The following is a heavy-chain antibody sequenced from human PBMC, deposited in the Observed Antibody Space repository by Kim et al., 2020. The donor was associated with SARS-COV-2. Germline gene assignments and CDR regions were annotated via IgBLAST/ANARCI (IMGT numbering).Heavy chain of an antibody. D-gene: IGHD3-16*01. CDR2: IKQDGSEK. CDR1: GFTFSSYW. Sequence: GGSLRLSCAASGFTFSSYWMSWVRQAPGKGLEWVANIKQDGSEKYYVDSVKGRFTISRDNAKNSLYLQMNSLRAEDTAVYYCARDSRVPTMITFGGAYGMDVWGQGTTVTVSS. V-gene: IGHV3-7*01. CDR3: ARDSRVPTMITFGGAYGMDV. J-gene: IGHJ6*02.